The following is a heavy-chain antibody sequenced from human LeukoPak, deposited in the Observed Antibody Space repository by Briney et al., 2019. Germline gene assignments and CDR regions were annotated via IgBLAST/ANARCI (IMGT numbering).Heavy chain of an antibody. Sequence: PGGSLRLSCAASGFTFSNYEMNWVRQAPGKGLEWVSYISGSGSTIYYADSVKGRFTISRDNAKNSLYLQMNSLRAEDTAVYYCARGGYNYGYAFDIWGQGTMVTASS. J-gene: IGHJ3*02. V-gene: IGHV3-48*03. CDR3: ARGGYNYGYAFDI. CDR2: ISGSGSTI. CDR1: GFTFSNYE. D-gene: IGHD5-24*01.